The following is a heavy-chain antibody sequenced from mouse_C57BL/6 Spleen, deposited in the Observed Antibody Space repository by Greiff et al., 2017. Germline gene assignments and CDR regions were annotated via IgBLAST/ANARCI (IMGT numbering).Heavy chain of an antibody. CDR1: GYTFTSYW. J-gene: IGHJ4*01. CDR2: IDPSDSET. CDR3: AYHGSSSNYYAMDY. D-gene: IGHD1-1*01. Sequence: VQGEEPGAELVRPGSSVKLSCKASGYTFTSYWMHWVKQRPIQGLEWIGNIDPSDSETTYNQKFKDKATLTVDKSSSTAYMQLSSLTSEDAAVYYYAYHGSSSNYYAMDYWGQGTSVTVSS. V-gene: IGHV1-52*01.